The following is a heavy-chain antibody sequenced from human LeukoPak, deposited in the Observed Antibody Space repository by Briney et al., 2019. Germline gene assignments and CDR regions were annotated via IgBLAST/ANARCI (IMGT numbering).Heavy chain of an antibody. CDR3: AKEKFTYYYGSGSHLAFDI. V-gene: IGHV3-30*02. CDR2: IRYDGSNK. J-gene: IGHJ3*02. CDR1: GFTFSSYG. D-gene: IGHD3-10*01. Sequence: PGGSLRLSCAASGFTFSSYGMHWVRQAPGKGLEWVAFIRYDGSNKYYADSVKGRFTISRDNSKNTLYLQMNSLRAEDTAVYYCAKEKFTYYYGSGSHLAFDIWGQGTMVTVSS.